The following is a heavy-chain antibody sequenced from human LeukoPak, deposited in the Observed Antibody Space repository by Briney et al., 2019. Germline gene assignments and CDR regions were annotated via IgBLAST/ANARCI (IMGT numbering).Heavy chain of an antibody. CDR1: GGSISSYY. D-gene: IGHD3-22*01. CDR3: ARVYYYDSSGYRSLLYYYYYMDV. CDR2: IYYSGCT. J-gene: IGHJ6*03. Sequence: SETLSLTCTVSGGSISSYYWSWIRQPPGKGLEWIGYIYYSGCTNYNPSLKSRVAISVDTSKNQFSLKLSSVTAADTAVYYCARVYYYDSSGYRSLLYYYYYMDVWGKGTTVTVSS. V-gene: IGHV4-59*01.